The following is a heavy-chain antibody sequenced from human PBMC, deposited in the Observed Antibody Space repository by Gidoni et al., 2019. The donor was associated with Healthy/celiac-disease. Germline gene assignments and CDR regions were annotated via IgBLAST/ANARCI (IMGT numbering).Heavy chain of an antibody. CDR3: AKRPRGWYGELPYYFDY. CDR1: GFTFSSYA. CDR2: ISGSGGST. V-gene: IGHV3-23*01. Sequence: EVQLLESGGGLVQPGGSLRLSCAASGFTFSSYAMSWVRQAPGKGLEWVSAISGSGGSTYYADSVKGRFTISRDNSKNTLYLQMNSLRAEDTAVYYCAKRPRGWYGELPYYFDYWGQGTLVTVSS. D-gene: IGHD3-10*01. J-gene: IGHJ4*02.